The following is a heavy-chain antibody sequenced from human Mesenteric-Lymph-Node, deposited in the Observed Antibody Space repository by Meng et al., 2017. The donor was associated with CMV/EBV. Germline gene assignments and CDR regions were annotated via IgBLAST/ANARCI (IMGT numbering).Heavy chain of an antibody. V-gene: IGHV3-48*04. CDR3: ARGGGCFSTSCYAVDY. J-gene: IGHJ4*02. Sequence: GESLKISCAASGFTFSSYSMNWVRQAPGKGLEWVSYISSSGSTIYYADSVKGRFTISRDNAKNSLYLQMNSLRAEDTAVYYCARGGGCFSTSCYAVDYWGQGTLVTVSS. CDR1: GFTFSSYS. D-gene: IGHD2-2*01. CDR2: ISSSGSTI.